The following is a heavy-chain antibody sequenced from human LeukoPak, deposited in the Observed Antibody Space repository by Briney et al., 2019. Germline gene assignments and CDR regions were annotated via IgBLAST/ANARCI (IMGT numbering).Heavy chain of an antibody. CDR2: ITAIYETT. J-gene: IGHJ6*02. CDR3: ASGLHSSYYGYGMDF. V-gene: IGHV1-69*13. D-gene: IGHD4-11*01. Sequence: ASVKDSCKVSGDPFSGHGISWVRQAPGEGLEWMGGITAIYETTNYAERFQGRVTVTADESTSTFYMELSSLRSEDTAVYYCASGLHSSYYGYGMDFWGQGTTVTVSS. CDR1: GDPFSGHG.